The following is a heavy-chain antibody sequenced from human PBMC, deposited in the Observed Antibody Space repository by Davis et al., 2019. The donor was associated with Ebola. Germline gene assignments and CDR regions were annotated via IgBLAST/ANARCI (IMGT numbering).Heavy chain of an antibody. Sequence: GESLNISCTASGFAFSNYNMNWVRQAPGKGLEWVSFITTNGWSTYYADSVKGRFIISRDNAKNSLFLQMHSLRGDDTAVYFCARETPISSRSDWWGQGTLVTVSS. CDR2: ITTNGWST. D-gene: IGHD2-2*01. CDR3: ARETPISSRSDW. V-gene: IGHV3-48*01. CDR1: GFAFSNYN. J-gene: IGHJ4*02.